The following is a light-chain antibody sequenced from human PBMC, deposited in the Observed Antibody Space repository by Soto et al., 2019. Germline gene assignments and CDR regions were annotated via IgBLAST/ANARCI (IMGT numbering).Light chain of an antibody. CDR3: SSYTSSSTSYV. CDR1: SSDVGGYNY. J-gene: IGLJ1*01. V-gene: IGLV2-14*01. Sequence: QSALTQPASVSGSPGQSITISCTGTSSDVGGYNYVSWYQQHPGKAPKLMIYEVSNRPSGVSNRFSGSKSGNTASLTISGLQAEDEADYYCSSYTSSSTSYVVGTGTKV. CDR2: EVS.